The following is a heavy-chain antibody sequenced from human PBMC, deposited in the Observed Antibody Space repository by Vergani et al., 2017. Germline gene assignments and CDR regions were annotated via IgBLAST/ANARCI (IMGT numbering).Heavy chain of an antibody. CDR1: GFTFSSYA. J-gene: IGHJ5*02. Sequence: EVQLLESGGGLVQPGGSLRLSCAASGFTFSSYAMSWVRQAPGKGLEWVSAISGSGGSTYYADSVKGRFTISRDNSKNTLYLQMNSLSAEDTAVYYCAKDRLVVPAAHNWFDPWGQGTLVTVSS. CDR3: AKDRLVVPAAHNWFDP. V-gene: IGHV3-23*01. D-gene: IGHD2-2*01. CDR2: ISGSGGST.